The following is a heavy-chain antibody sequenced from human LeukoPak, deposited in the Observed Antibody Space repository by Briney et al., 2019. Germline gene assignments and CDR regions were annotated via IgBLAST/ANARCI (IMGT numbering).Heavy chain of an antibody. D-gene: IGHD3-22*01. CDR2: INPNSGGT. V-gene: IGHV1-2*02. Sequence: ASVKVSCKASGYTFTGYYMHWVRQAPGQGLEWMGWINPNSGGTNYAQKFQGRVTMTRDTSISTAYMELSRLRSDDTAVYYCARTQSITMIVVVRDDAFDIWGQGTMVTVAS. J-gene: IGHJ3*02. CDR1: GYTFTGYY. CDR3: ARTQSITMIVVVRDDAFDI.